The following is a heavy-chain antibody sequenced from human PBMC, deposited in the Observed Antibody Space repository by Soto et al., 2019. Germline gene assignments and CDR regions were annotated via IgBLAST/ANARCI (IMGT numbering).Heavy chain of an antibody. CDR1: GFTFSSYG. CDR3: AKYVTSYYYGMDV. J-gene: IGHJ6*02. CDR2: ISYDGSNQ. V-gene: IGHV3-30*18. D-gene: IGHD2-2*01. Sequence: QVQLVESGGGVVQPGRSLRLSCAASGFTFSSYGMHWVRQAPGKGLEWVAVISYDGSNQYYADSAKGRFTISRDNSKNTRDLQRNSLRAGDTAVYYCAKYVTSYYYGMDVWGQGTTVTVSS.